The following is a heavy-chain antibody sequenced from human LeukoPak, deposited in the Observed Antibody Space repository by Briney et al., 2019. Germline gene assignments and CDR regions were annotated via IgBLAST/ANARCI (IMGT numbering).Heavy chain of an antibody. Sequence: GGSLRLSCAASGFTFSSYSMNWVRKAPGKGLEWVSSISSSSSYIYYADSVKGRFTISRDNAKNSLYLQMNSLRAEDTAVYYCARDHGPSGMDVWGQGTTVTVSS. J-gene: IGHJ6*02. V-gene: IGHV3-21*01. CDR3: ARDHGPSGMDV. CDR1: GFTFSSYS. CDR2: ISSSSSYI. D-gene: IGHD4-17*01.